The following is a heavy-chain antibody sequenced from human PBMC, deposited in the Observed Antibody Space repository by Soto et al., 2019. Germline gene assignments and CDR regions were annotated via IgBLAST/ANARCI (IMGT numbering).Heavy chain of an antibody. CDR1: GGTFSSYA. CDR2: IIPIFGTA. Sequence: GXSVKVSCKASGGTFSSYAISWVRQAPGQGLEWMGGIIPIFGTANYAQKFQGRVTITADESTSTAYMELSSLRSEDTAVYYCARAHPYYYDSPRSWQAFDYWGQGTLVTVSS. J-gene: IGHJ4*02. V-gene: IGHV1-69*13. CDR3: ARAHPYYYDSPRSWQAFDY. D-gene: IGHD3-22*01.